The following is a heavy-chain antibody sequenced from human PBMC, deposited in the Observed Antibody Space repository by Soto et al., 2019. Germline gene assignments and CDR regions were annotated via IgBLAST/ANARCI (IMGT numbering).Heavy chain of an antibody. V-gene: IGHV3-33*08. Sequence: PGGSLRLSCAASGFTFSNYGMHWVRQAPGKGLEWVAVIWYDGNNKYYADSVKGRFTISRDNSNNTLYVQMTSLGAEDTAVYYCARGLHSLFDYWGQGTLVTVSS. D-gene: IGHD2-21*01. CDR1: GFTFSNYG. J-gene: IGHJ4*02. CDR2: IWYDGNNK. CDR3: ARGLHSLFDY.